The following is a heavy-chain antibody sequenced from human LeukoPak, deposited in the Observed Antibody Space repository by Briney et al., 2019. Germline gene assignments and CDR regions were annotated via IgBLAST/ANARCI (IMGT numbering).Heavy chain of an antibody. J-gene: IGHJ5*02. Sequence: ASVKVSCKASGYTFTSYDINWVRQATGQGLEWMGGINPKSGNTGYAQKFQGRVTMTRNTSISTAYMELSSLRSEDTAVYYCARIGYCSSTSCYAGDWFDPWGQGTLVTVSS. D-gene: IGHD2-2*01. V-gene: IGHV1-8*01. CDR2: INPKSGNT. CDR1: GYTFTSYD. CDR3: ARIGYCSSTSCYAGDWFDP.